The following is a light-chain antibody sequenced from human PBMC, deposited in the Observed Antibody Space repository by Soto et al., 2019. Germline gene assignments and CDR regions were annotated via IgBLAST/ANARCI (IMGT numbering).Light chain of an antibody. V-gene: IGLV2-14*01. CDR2: EVS. J-gene: IGLJ3*02. CDR1: SSDVGDYNY. CDR3: SSYISTSTLV. Sequence: QSALTQPASVSGSPGQSITISCTGSSSDVGDYNYVSWYQQHPGKAPKLMIYEVSYRPSGVSNRFSGSKSGITASLTISGLHAEDEADYYRSSYISTSTLVFGGGTKITGL.